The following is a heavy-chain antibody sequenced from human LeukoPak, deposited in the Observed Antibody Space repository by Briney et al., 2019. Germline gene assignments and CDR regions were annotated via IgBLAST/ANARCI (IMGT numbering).Heavy chain of an antibody. CDR2: ISPSGGST. J-gene: IGHJ3*02. CDR1: GYTFTSNY. V-gene: IGHV1-46*01. Sequence: ASVKVSCKAFGYTFTSNYMHWVRQAPGQGPEWMGVISPSGGSTTYAQKFQGRVTLTRDMSTSTAYMELRSLRSDDTAVYYCARGGRWELPRPYAFDIWGQGTMVTVSS. D-gene: IGHD1-26*01. CDR3: ARGGRWELPRPYAFDI.